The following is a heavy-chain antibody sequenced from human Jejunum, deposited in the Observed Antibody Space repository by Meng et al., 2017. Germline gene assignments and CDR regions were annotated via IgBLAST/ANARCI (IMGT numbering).Heavy chain of an antibody. D-gene: IGHD1-26*01. V-gene: IGHV1-69*01. CDR3: ARGAVMATTYYFEY. Sequence: QVQVGRSGAEVKKAGSPVKVSCKASGGTFSSDAMSWVRQAPGQGLEWMGGIIPIFGPTNYAQKFQGRLTITADESTSTAYMELSGLRSEDTALYYCARGAVMATTYYFEYWGQGSLVTVSS. CDR2: IIPIFGPT. CDR1: GGTFSSDA. J-gene: IGHJ4*02.